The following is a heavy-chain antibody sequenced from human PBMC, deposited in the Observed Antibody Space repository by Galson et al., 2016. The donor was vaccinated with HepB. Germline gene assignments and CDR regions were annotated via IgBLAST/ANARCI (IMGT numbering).Heavy chain of an antibody. CDR1: GYTFTYHS. Sequence: SVKVSCKASGYTFTYHSMHWVRQAPGQRLEWMGWINAGSGHTDYAQKFHGRVTMTTDTSTNTAYMELRSLRSDDTAMYYCARSSFGVSNPWGQGTLVTVSS. CDR3: ARSSFGVSNP. CDR2: INAGSGHT. J-gene: IGHJ5*02. V-gene: IGHV1-3*01. D-gene: IGHD3-3*01.